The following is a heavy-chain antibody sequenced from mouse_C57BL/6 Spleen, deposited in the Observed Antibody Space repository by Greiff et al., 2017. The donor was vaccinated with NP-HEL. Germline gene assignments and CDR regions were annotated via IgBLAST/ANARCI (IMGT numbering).Heavy chain of an antibody. V-gene: IGHV1-4*01. CDR2: INPSSGYT. J-gene: IGHJ2*01. CDR1: GYTFTSYT. CDR3: ARIYYYGSSYPRDY. Sequence: VQLQESGAELARPGASVKMSCKASGYTFTSYTMHWVKQRPGQGLEWIGYINPSSGYTKYNQKFKDKATLTADKSSSTAYMQLSSLTSEDSAVYYCARIYYYGSSYPRDYWGQGTTLTVSS. D-gene: IGHD1-1*01.